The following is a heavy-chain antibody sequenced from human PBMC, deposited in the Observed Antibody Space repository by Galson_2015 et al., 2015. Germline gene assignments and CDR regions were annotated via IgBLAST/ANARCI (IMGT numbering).Heavy chain of an antibody. Sequence: SLRLSCAASGFTFRAFSSYAMSWVRQAPGKGLEWVSAISGSGGNTYYADSVKGRFTVSRDNSKNTLYLQMNSLRAEDTALYFCAKDQGEGYGETGGSDYWGQGTLVTVSS. CDR1: GFTFRAFSSYA. CDR3: AKDQGEGYGETGGSDY. CDR2: ISGSGGNT. J-gene: IGHJ4*02. V-gene: IGHV3-23*01. D-gene: IGHD4-17*01.